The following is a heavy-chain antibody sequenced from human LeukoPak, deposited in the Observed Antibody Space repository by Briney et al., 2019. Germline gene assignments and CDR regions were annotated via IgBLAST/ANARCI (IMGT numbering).Heavy chain of an antibody. D-gene: IGHD3-10*01. Sequence: GGSLRLSCAASGFTFSSYAMSWVRLAPGKGLEWVSAISGSGGSTYYADSVKGRFTISRDNSKNTLYLQMNSLRAEDTAVYYCAKGGDYYGSGSYLPNFDYWGQGTLVTVSS. J-gene: IGHJ4*02. CDR1: GFTFSSYA. CDR2: ISGSGGST. V-gene: IGHV3-23*01. CDR3: AKGGDYYGSGSYLPNFDY.